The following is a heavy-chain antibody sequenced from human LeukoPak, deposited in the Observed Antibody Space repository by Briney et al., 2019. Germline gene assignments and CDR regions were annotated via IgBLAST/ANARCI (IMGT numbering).Heavy chain of an antibody. J-gene: IGHJ6*03. Sequence: GGSLRLSCAASGFTFSSYWMHWVRQAPGKGLVWVSRINSDGSSTSYADSVKGRFTISRDNAKNTLYPQMNSLRAEDTAVYYCARVRGSYYRILDYMDVWGKGTTVTVSS. D-gene: IGHD1-26*01. CDR2: INSDGSST. CDR3: ARVRGSYYRILDYMDV. V-gene: IGHV3-74*01. CDR1: GFTFSSYW.